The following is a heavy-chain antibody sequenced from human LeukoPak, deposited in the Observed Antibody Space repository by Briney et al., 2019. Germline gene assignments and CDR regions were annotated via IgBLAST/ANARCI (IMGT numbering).Heavy chain of an antibody. D-gene: IGHD6-6*01. CDR1: GFTFSSYS. V-gene: IGHV3-21*01. J-gene: IGHJ5*02. CDR3: ARGSSNIAARNNWFDP. CDR2: ISSSSSYI. Sequence: GGSLRLSCAASGFTFSSYSMNWVRQAPGNGLEWVSCISSSSSYIYYADSVKGRFTISRDNAKKSLYLQMNSLRVEDTAVYYCARGSSNIAARNNWFDPWGQGTLVTVSS.